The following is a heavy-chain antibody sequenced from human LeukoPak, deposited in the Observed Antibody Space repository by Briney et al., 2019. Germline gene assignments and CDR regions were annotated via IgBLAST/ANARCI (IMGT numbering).Heavy chain of an antibody. CDR3: AKDSAFYYIDV. J-gene: IGHJ6*03. CDR2: ISGSGATT. D-gene: IGHD3-10*01. Sequence: GGSLRLSCAASGFTFSSYAMNWVRQAPGQGLEWVSIISGSGATTYYADSVKGRFTISRDNSKNTLYLQMNSLKGDDTAVYYCAKDSAFYYIDVWGKGTTVIISS. V-gene: IGHV3-23*01. CDR1: GFTFSSYA.